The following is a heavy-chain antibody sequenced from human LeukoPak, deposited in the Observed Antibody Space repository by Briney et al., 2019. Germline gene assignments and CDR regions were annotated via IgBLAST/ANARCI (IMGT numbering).Heavy chain of an antibody. CDR1: GFTFSNYG. J-gene: IGHJ4*02. D-gene: IGHD5-12*01. V-gene: IGHV3-30*18. Sequence: PGRSLRLSCAASGFTFSNYGMHWVRQAPGKGLEWVAVISYDGSNTYYADSVKGRFTTSRDNSKNTLYLQMNSLRAEDTAVYYCAKEIGLGYKFDYWGQGTLVTVSS. CDR2: ISYDGSNT. CDR3: AKEIGLGYKFDY.